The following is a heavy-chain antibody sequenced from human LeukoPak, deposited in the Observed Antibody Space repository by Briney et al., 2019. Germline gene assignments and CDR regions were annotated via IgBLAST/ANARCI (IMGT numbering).Heavy chain of an antibody. J-gene: IGHJ4*02. CDR3: AREGVVASEGALDY. D-gene: IGHD5-12*01. CDR2: IYTSGST. Sequence: SETLSLTCTVSGGSISSGSYYWSWIRQPAGKGLEWIGRIYTSGSTNYNPSLKSRVTMSVDTSKNQFSLKLSSVTAADTAVYYCAREGVVASEGALDYWGQGTLVTVSS. V-gene: IGHV4-61*02. CDR1: GGSISSGSYY.